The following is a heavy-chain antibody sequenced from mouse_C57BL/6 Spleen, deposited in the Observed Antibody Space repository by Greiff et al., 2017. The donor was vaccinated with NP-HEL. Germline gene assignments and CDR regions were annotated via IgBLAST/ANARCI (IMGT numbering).Heavy chain of an antibody. Sequence: QVPPQQSGPCPVQAFQSLSIPRTGSGFPLTSHGVPLGRPSPGKGPEWLGVIWRGGSTDDNAAFISRLSISKDNSKSQVFFKMNSLQADDTAIYYCARNSLRAMDYWGQGTSVTVSS. J-gene: IGHJ4*01. CDR3: ARNSLRAMDY. V-gene: IGHV2-2*01. D-gene: IGHD1-1*01. CDR2: IWRGGST. CDR1: GFPLTSHG.